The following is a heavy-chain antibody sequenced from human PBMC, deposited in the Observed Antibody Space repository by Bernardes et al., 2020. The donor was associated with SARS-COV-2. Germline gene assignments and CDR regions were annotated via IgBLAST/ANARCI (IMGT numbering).Heavy chain of an antibody. D-gene: IGHD4-17*01. CDR3: AKDPTALTTVTSYYYYGMDV. J-gene: IGHJ6*02. CDR2: ISYDGSNK. CDR1: GFTFSNYG. V-gene: IGHV3-30*18. Sequence: GGSLRLSCAASGFTFSNYGMHWVRQAPGKGLEWVAVISYDGSNKYYADSVKGRFTISRDNSKNTLYLQMNSLRAEDTAVYYCAKDPTALTTVTSYYYYGMDVWGQGTTVTVSS.